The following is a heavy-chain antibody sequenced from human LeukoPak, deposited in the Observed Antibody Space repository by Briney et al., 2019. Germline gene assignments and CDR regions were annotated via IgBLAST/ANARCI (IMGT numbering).Heavy chain of an antibody. V-gene: IGHV3-48*03. CDR2: ISSSGSTI. CDR1: GFTFSSYE. J-gene: IGHJ6*03. CDR3: ARDGTPNYSSGWVYMDV. Sequence: GGSLRLYCAASGFTFSSYEMNWLRQAPGKGLEWVSYISSSGSTIYYADSVKGRFTISRDNAKNSLYLQMNSLRAEDTAVYYCARDGTPNYSSGWVYMDVWGKGTTVTISS. D-gene: IGHD6-25*01.